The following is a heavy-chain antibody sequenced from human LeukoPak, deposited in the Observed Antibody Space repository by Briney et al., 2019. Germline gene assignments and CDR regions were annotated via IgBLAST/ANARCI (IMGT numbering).Heavy chain of an antibody. CDR2: VSSTGNP. J-gene: IGHJ3*01. CDR3: ASPYSGHSVGDAYDV. Sequence: PSETLSLTCTVARVSINVYYWTWIRQPPGKGLEWSGYVSSTGNPKHNPSLRSRVSMSIDASKKQFSRRLNSVTAADTAVYYCASPYSGHSVGDAYDVWGQGTLVTVSS. V-gene: IGHV4-59*01. CDR1: RVSINVYY. D-gene: IGHD2-15*01.